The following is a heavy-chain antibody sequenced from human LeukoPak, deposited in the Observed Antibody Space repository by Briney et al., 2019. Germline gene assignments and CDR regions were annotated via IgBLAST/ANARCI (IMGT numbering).Heavy chain of an antibody. CDR1: GFTFSSYW. J-gene: IGHJ6*02. V-gene: IGHV3-7*01. CDR3: ARVSYDFWSGYFSYYYGMDV. Sequence: PGGSLRLSCAASGFTFSSYWMSWVRQAPGKGLEWVANIKQDGSEKCYVDSVKGRFTISRDNAKNSLYLQMNSLRAEDTAVYYCARVSYDFWSGYFSYYYGMDVWGQGTTVTVSS. D-gene: IGHD3-3*01. CDR2: IKQDGSEK.